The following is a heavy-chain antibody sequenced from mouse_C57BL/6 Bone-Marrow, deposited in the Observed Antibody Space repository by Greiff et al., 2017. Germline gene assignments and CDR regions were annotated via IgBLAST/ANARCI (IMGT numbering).Heavy chain of an antibody. CDR3: AREDGGDY. Sequence: DVQLQESGPVLVKPGASVKMSCKASGYTFTDYYMNWVKQSHGKSLEWIGVINPCNGGTSYNQKFKGKATLTVDKSSSTAYMELNSLTSEDSAVYYCAREDGGDYWGQGTTLTVSS. V-gene: IGHV1-19*01. CDR1: GYTFTDYY. CDR2: INPCNGGT. J-gene: IGHJ2*01.